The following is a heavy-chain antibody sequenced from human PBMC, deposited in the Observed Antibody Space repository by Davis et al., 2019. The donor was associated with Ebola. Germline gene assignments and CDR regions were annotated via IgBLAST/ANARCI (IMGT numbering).Heavy chain of an antibody. V-gene: IGHV1-2*06. Sequence: AASVKVSCKASGYTFTGYYMHWVRQAPGQGLEWMGRINPNSGGTNYAQKFQGRVTMTRDTSTSTVYMELSSLRSEDTAVYYCAREIVVVVAATPDGYYYYGMDVWGKGTTVTVSS. CDR1: GYTFTGYY. J-gene: IGHJ6*04. CDR3: AREIVVVVAATPDGYYYYGMDV. CDR2: INPNSGGT. D-gene: IGHD2-15*01.